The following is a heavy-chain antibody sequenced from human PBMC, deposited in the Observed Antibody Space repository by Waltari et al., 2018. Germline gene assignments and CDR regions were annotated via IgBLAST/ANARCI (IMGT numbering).Heavy chain of an antibody. J-gene: IGHJ4*02. CDR3: AREDSSWYGGGYYFDY. D-gene: IGHD6-13*01. CDR2: IYHSGST. V-gene: IGHV4-38-2*02. Sequence: QVQLQESGPGLVKPSETLSLTCAVSGYSISSGYYCGWIRQPPGKGLEWIGSIYHSGSTYYNPSLKSRVTISVDTSKNQFSLKLSSVTAADTAVYYCAREDSSWYGGGYYFDYWGQGTLVTVSS. CDR1: GYSISSGYY.